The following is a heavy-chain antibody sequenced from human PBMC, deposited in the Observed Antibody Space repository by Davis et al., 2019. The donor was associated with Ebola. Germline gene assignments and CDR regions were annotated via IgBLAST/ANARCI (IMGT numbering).Heavy chain of an antibody. D-gene: IGHD6-13*01. Sequence: MPSETLSLTCTVSGGSISSYYWGWIRQPPGKGLEWIGSIYYSGSTYYNPSLKSRVTISIDTSKNQFSLKLSSVTAADTAVYYCARRQTDAAGSYWYFDLWGRGTLVTVSS. CDR1: GGSISSYY. V-gene: IGHV4-39*01. CDR2: IYYSGST. CDR3: ARRQTDAAGSYWYFDL. J-gene: IGHJ2*01.